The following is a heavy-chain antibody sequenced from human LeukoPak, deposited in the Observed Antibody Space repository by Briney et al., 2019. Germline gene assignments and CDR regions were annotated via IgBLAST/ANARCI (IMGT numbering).Heavy chain of an antibody. J-gene: IGHJ5*02. CDR3: ARAQLARCGGDCYNQFDP. Sequence: ASVKVSCKSSGGTFSSYAISWVRQAPGQGVEWMGGNIPIFGTANYAQKFQGRVTITADKSTSTAYMELSSLRSEDTAVYYCARAQLARCGGDCYNQFDPWGQGTLVTVSS. V-gene: IGHV1-69*06. CDR2: NIPIFGTA. D-gene: IGHD2-21*02. CDR1: GGTFSSYA.